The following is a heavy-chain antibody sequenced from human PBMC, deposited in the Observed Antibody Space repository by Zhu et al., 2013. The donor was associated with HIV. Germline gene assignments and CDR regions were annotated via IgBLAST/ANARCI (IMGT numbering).Heavy chain of an antibody. D-gene: IGHD5-12*01. Sequence: QVQLQQWGAGLLKPSETLSLTCAVYGGSFSGYYWSWIRQPPGKGLEWIGEINHSGSTNYNPSLKSRVTISVDTSKNQFSLKLSSVTAADTAVYYCARVGGLRSTSSYDPSPFYYYYYYMDVWGKGTTVTVSS. CDR1: GGSFSGYY. CDR3: ARVGGLRSTSSYDPSPFYYYYYYMDV. J-gene: IGHJ6*03. V-gene: IGHV4-34*01. CDR2: INHSGST.